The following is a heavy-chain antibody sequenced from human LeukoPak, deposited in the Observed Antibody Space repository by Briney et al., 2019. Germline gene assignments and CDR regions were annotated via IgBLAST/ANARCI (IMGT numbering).Heavy chain of an antibody. Sequence: ASVKVSCKASGYTFTSYGISWVRQAPGQGLEWMGIINPTGGGTSYAQRFQGRVTMTRDTSTSTVYMELSNLRSEDTAVYYCASSEDYYYGMDVWGQGTTVTVSS. CDR2: INPTGGGT. CDR3: ASSEDYYYGMDV. V-gene: IGHV1-46*01. CDR1: GYTFTSYG. J-gene: IGHJ6*02.